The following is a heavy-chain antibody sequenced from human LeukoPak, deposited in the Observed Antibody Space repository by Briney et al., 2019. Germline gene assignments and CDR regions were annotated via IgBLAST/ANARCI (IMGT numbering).Heavy chain of an antibody. CDR1: GFTFSWYW. J-gene: IGHJ4*02. D-gene: IGHD3-10*01. V-gene: IGHV3-7*01. Sequence: PGGSLRLSCAASGFTFSWYWMSWVRQAPGKGLEWVANIKQDGSEKYYVDSAKGRFTISRDNAKNSLYLQMNSLRVEDTAVYYCARSVYGSGSYWGQGTLVTVSS. CDR3: ARSVYGSGSY. CDR2: IKQDGSEK.